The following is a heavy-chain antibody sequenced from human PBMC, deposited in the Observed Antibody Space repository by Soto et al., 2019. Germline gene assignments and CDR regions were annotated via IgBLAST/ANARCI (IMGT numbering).Heavy chain of an antibody. Sequence: GGSLRLSCAASGFTFSIYAMSWVRQAPGKGLEWVSAISYSGADTYYADSVKGRFTISRDNSKNTLYLQMNSLRAEDTAVYYCAKDNRPSYYDFWNGPDYWGQGTLVPVSS. J-gene: IGHJ4*02. CDR2: ISYSGADT. D-gene: IGHD3-3*01. CDR1: GFTFSIYA. V-gene: IGHV3-23*01. CDR3: AKDNRPSYYDFWNGPDY.